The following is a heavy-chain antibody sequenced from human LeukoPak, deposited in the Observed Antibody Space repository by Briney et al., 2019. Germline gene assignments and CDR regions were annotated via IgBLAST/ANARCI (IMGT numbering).Heavy chain of an antibody. D-gene: IGHD3-22*01. J-gene: IGHJ4*02. Sequence: ASVKVSCKASGYTFTSYDINWVRQATGQGLEWMGWMNPNSGNTGYAQKFQGRVTMTRNTSISTAYMELSSLRSEGTAVYYCARRGSNYYDSSGYLSLDYWGQGTLVTAS. CDR2: MNPNSGNT. V-gene: IGHV1-8*01. CDR3: ARRGSNYYDSSGYLSLDY. CDR1: GYTFTSYD.